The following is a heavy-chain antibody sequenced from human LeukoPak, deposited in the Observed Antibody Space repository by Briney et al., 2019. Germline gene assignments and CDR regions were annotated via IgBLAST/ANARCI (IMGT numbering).Heavy chain of an antibody. CDR3: AKDIVGARGGFDY. CDR2: ISGSGGST. V-gene: IGHV3-23*01. J-gene: IGHJ4*02. CDR1: GFTFSSYA. Sequence: GGSLRLSCAASGFTFSSYAMSWVRQAPGKGPEWVSAISGSGGSTYYADSVKGRSTISRDNSKNTLYLQMNSLRAEDTAVYYCAKDIVGARGGFDYWGQGTLVTVSS. D-gene: IGHD1-26*01.